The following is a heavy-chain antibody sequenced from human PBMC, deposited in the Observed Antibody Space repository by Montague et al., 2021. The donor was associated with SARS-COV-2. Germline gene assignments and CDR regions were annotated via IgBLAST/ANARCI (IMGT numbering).Heavy chain of an antibody. CDR2: INNDNTAT. V-gene: IGHV3-48*04. D-gene: IGHD6-19*01. CDR1: GFTFSSYN. Sequence: SLRLSCAASGFTFSSYNMNWVRQAPGKGLEWLSYINNDNTATYYADSVKGRFTISRDNAKNSLYLQMNSLRAEDTAVYYCARDSKSSGLPCYWGQGSLVIVSS. J-gene: IGHJ4*02. CDR3: ARDSKSSGLPCY.